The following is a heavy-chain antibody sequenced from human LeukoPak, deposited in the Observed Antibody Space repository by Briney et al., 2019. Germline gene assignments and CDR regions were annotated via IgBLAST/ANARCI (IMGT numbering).Heavy chain of an antibody. D-gene: IGHD3-22*01. Sequence: PGRSLRLSCAASGFTFSSYAMHWVRQAPGKGLEWVAVISYDGSNKYYADSVKGRFTISRENSKNTLYLQMNSLRAEDTAVYYCARGDNYYDSSGYYLGDYWGQGTLVTVSS. J-gene: IGHJ4*02. CDR1: GFTFSSYA. CDR2: ISYDGSNK. CDR3: ARGDNYYDSSGYYLGDY. V-gene: IGHV3-30-3*01.